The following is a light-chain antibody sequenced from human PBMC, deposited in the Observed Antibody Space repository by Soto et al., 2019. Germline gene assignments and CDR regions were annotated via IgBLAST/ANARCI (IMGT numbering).Light chain of an antibody. CDR1: QSVSNNY. V-gene: IGKV3-20*01. Sequence: EVVLTQSPGTLSLSPGERATLSCRASQSVSNNYFAWYQQQSGQAPRHLIFGSSDRATAIPDRFSGSGSGTDFTLTISRLEPEDFAVYYCQQYGSSPPYTFGQGTKLQIK. CDR3: QQYGSSPPYT. J-gene: IGKJ2*01. CDR2: GSS.